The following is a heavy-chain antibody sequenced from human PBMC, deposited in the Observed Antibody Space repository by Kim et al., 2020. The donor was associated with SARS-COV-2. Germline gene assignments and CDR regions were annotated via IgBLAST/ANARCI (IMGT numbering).Heavy chain of an antibody. J-gene: IGHJ4*02. CDR3: ARDPPDY. Sequence: DGSQEYYADSVKGRFTVSRDNAKNSLFLLMNSLRAEDTAVYYCARDPPDYWGQGTLVTVSS. V-gene: IGHV3-7*01. CDR2: DGSQE.